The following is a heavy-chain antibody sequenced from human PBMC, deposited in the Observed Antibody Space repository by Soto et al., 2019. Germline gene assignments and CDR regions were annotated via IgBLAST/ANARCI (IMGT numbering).Heavy chain of an antibody. CDR3: ARSAYCSSTSCYRGYYYYGMDV. J-gene: IGHJ6*02. CDR1: ADTFTSYY. CDR2: INPNGGST. D-gene: IGHD2-2*02. V-gene: IGHV1-46*01. Sequence: ASVKVSCKAPADTFTSYYIHWVRQAPGHGREWMGIINPNGGSTRFAQTFQGRITMTTDESTSTAYMELSSLRSEDTAVYYCARSAYCSSTSCYRGYYYYGMDVWGQGTTVNVSS.